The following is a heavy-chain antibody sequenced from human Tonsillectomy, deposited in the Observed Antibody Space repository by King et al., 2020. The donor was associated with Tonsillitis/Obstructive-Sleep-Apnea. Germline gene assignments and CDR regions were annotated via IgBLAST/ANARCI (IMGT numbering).Heavy chain of an antibody. J-gene: IGHJ4*02. D-gene: IGHD2-2*01. CDR1: GGTFSSYA. CDR3: ARNRGVPAAIRYYFDY. Sequence: QLVQSGAEVKKPGSSVKVSCKASGGTFSSYAISWVRQAPGQGLEWMGRIIPILGIANYAQKFQGRVTITADKSTSTAYMELSSLRSEDTVVYYCARNRGVPAAIRYYFDYWGQGTLGTVSS. V-gene: IGHV1-69*04. CDR2: IIPILGIA.